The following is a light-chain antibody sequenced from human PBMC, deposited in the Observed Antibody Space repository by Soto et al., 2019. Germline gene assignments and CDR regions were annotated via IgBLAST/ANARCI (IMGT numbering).Light chain of an antibody. V-gene: IGKV3-15*01. CDR1: QRVSSK. CDR3: SQYYSWLGK. Sequence: EIVMTQSPATLSVSPGEGATVSCRASQRVSSKLAWYQQKPGQAPRLLIYGASTRATGIPARFSGSGSGTEFTLIISILLSEDSAVYYCSQYYSWLGKFGQGTK. J-gene: IGKJ1*01. CDR2: GAS.